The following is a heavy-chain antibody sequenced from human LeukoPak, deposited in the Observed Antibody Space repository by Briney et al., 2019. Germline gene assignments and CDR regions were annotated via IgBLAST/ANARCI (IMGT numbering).Heavy chain of an antibody. CDR3: VREQYDFFLDY. Sequence: GGSLRLSCAASEFVFSTYYMHWVRQAPGKGLEWVSSIRGESDYIYYRDSVKGRFTMSRDNAKNSLYLQMNRLRVEDTAVYFCVREQYDFFLDYWGQGTLVTVSS. D-gene: IGHD3-3*01. J-gene: IGHJ4*02. CDR1: EFVFSTYY. CDR2: IRGESDYI. V-gene: IGHV3-21*06.